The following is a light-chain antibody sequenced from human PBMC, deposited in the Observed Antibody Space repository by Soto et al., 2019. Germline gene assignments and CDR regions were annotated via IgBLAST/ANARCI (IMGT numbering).Light chain of an antibody. Sequence: EIVMTQSPATLSVSPGERATLSCRASQTVISNLDWYQQKPGQAPRLLIYGASTRPTGVPARFSGSGSGTDFTLTISSLQSEDFEVYYCQQYNSWPFTFGQGTRLEI. CDR1: QTVISN. V-gene: IGKV3-15*01. CDR2: GAS. CDR3: QQYNSWPFT. J-gene: IGKJ5*01.